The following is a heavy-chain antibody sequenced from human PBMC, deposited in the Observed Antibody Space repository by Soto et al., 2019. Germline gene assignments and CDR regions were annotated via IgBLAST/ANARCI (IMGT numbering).Heavy chain of an antibody. D-gene: IGHD2-21*02. CDR1: GFTFSSYG. Sequence: QVQLVESGGGVVQPGRSLRLSCAASGFTFSSYGMHWVRQAPGKGLEWVAVIWYDGSNKYYADSVKGRFTISRDNSKNTLYLQMNSLRAEDTAVYYCARESLSVGYCGGDCYGGFDYWGQGTLVTVSS. J-gene: IGHJ4*02. V-gene: IGHV3-33*01. CDR2: IWYDGSNK. CDR3: ARESLSVGYCGGDCYGGFDY.